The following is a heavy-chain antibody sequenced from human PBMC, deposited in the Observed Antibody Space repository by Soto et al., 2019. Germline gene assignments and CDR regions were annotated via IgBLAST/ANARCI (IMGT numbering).Heavy chain of an antibody. V-gene: IGHV1-18*01. CDR3: ASSFYYLYYDFWIVYPIRAFDI. D-gene: IGHD3-3*01. CDR1: GYTFTSYG. Sequence: ASLKVSCKASGYTFTSYGISWVRQAPGQGLEWMGWISAYNGNTNYAQKLQGRVTMTTDTSTSTAYMELRSLRSDDTAVYYCASSFYYLYYDFWIVYPIRAFDIGGKGKMATV. J-gene: IGHJ3*02. CDR2: ISAYNGNT.